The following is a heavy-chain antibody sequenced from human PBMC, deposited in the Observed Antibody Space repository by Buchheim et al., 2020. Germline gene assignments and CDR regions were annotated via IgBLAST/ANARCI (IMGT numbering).Heavy chain of an antibody. CDR2: IIPILGPA. CDR1: GGTFNGFA. D-gene: IGHD6-19*01. CDR3: ARDIRPGIAVAGTRNWFDP. V-gene: IGHV1-69*06. Sequence: QVQLVQSGAEVKKPGSSVKVSCKASGGTFNGFAISWVRQAPGEGLEWMGGIIPILGPANYAPEWQGRVTISADKPTNTVYMELSSLRSEDTAVYYCARDIRPGIAVAGTRNWFDPWGQGTL. J-gene: IGHJ5*02.